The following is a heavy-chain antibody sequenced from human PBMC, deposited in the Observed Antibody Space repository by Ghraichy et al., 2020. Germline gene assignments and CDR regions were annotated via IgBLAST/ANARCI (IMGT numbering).Heavy chain of an antibody. D-gene: IGHD3-10*01. J-gene: IGHJ4*02. Sequence: GGSLRLSCVASGFTFSVHYMDWVRQAPGKGLEWVGRIRNKTKGYTTEYAASVKGRVTISRDDSKNSLYLQMNSLKTEDTAMYYCARDYAESGAYFDYWGQGTTVTVAS. CDR3: ARDYAESGAYFDY. V-gene: IGHV3-72*01. CDR1: GFTFSVHY. CDR2: IRNKTKGYTT.